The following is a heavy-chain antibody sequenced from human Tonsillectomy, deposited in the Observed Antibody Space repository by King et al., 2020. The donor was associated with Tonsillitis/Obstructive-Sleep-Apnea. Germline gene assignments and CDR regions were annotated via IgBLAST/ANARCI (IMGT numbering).Heavy chain of an antibody. J-gene: IGHJ3*02. CDR3: ARGMDSSSWYSGAFDI. CDR1: GFTVSSNY. V-gene: IGHV3-53*01. D-gene: IGHD6-13*01. CDR2: SYRGGSS. Sequence: VQLVESVGGLIQPGGSLRLSWAASGFTVSSNYMIWVRHAPGKGLEGGSGSYRGGSSYFADSLTGRFTNTRDNSKTTRNFQMNSLRAEDTAVYYCARGMDSSSWYSGAFDIWGQGTMITVSS.